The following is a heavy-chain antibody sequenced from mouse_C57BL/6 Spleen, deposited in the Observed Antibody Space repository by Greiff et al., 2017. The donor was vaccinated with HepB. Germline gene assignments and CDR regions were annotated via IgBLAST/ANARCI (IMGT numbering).Heavy chain of an antibody. CDR1: GYAFSSSW. Sequence: QVQLQQSGPELVKPGASVKISCKASGYAFSSSWMNWVKQRPGKGLEWIGRIHPGDGDTNYNGKFKGKATLTADKSSSTAYMQLSSLTSEDSAVYFCARGLGPWFAYWGQGTLVTVSA. CDR2: IHPGDGDT. J-gene: IGHJ3*01. D-gene: IGHD4-1*01. CDR3: ARGLGPWFAY. V-gene: IGHV1-82*01.